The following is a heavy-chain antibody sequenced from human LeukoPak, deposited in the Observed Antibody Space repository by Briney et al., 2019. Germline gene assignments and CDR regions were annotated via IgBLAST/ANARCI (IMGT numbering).Heavy chain of an antibody. CDR2: INANSGST. D-gene: IGHD2-15*01. CDR1: GYTFTGYY. J-gene: IGHJ4*02. Sequence: ASLKVSCKASGYTFTGYYVHWVRQAPGQGLEWMGWINANSGSTKYAQKFQGRVTMTRDTSITTAYMELSSLRSDDTAVYYCARFLGYCSAGSCYFDYWGQGTLVTVSS. CDR3: ARFLGYCSAGSCYFDY. V-gene: IGHV1-2*02.